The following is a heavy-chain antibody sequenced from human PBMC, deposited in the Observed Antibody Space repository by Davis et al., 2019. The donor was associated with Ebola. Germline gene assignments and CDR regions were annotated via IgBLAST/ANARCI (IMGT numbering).Heavy chain of an antibody. CDR3: ARGGTTTYYYGSGSYPVYYYYGMDV. J-gene: IGHJ6*02. CDR1: GYTFTSYA. D-gene: IGHD3-10*01. V-gene: IGHV1-3*01. Sequence: ASVKVSCKASGYTFTSYAMHWVRQAPGQRLEWMGWINAGNGNTKYSQKFQGRVTITRDTSISTAYMELSRLRSDDTAVYYCARGGTTTYYYGSGSYPVYYYYGMDVWGQGTTVTVSS. CDR2: INAGNGNT.